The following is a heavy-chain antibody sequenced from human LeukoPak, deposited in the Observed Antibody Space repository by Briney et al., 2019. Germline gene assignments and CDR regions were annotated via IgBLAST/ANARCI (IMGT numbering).Heavy chain of an antibody. CDR2: IYYSRST. J-gene: IGHJ4*02. CDR1: GGSISSSSYY. V-gene: IGHV4-39*01. Sequence: SETLSLTCTVSGGSISSSSYYWGWIPQPPGKGLEWTGSIYYSRSTYYTPSLKSRVTISVDTTKNQFSLKLSSVTAADTAVYYCAIRTSSSWYYYCGQGTLVTVSS. D-gene: IGHD6-13*01. CDR3: AIRTSSSWYYY.